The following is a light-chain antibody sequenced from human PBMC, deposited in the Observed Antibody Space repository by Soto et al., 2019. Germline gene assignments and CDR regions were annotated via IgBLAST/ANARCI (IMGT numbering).Light chain of an antibody. CDR3: MQPLQTPYT. CDR2: LAS. CDR1: QSLLYSNGNYY. J-gene: IGKJ2*01. V-gene: IGKV2-28*01. Sequence: DIVMTQSPLSLPVTPGEPASISCRSSQSLLYSNGNYYLDWYVQKPWQSPQLLLYLASSRASGVTDRFSGSGSCTDFTLKISRVEAEDVGVYYCMQPLQTPYTFGQGTKLEIK.